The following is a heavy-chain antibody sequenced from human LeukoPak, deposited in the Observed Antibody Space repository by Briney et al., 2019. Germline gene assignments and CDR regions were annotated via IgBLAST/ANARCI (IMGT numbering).Heavy chain of an antibody. V-gene: IGHV4-39*01. D-gene: IGHD1-1*01. CDR1: GGSLSSSSYY. Sequence: PSETLSLTCTVSGGSLSSSSYYWGWLRQPPGRGREGIGSIYYSGSTYYNPSLKSRVTISVDPSKNQFSLKPTSVTAADTAVYYCATIPFIVQLERAPLDFWGQGTLVTVSS. CDR2: IYYSGST. CDR3: ATIPFIVQLERAPLDF. J-gene: IGHJ4*02.